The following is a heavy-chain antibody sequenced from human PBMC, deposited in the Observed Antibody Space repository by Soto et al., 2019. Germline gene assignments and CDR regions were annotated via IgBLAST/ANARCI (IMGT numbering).Heavy chain of an antibody. CDR2: IIPIFGTA. J-gene: IGHJ4*02. CDR1: GGTFSSYA. CDR3: ARDQALRYDILTGYYWGGGAGSPDDY. V-gene: IGHV1-69*12. Sequence: QVQLVQSGAEVKKPGSSVKVSCKASGGTFSSYAISWVRQAPGQGLEWMGGIIPIFGTANYAQKFQGRVTITADESTSTAYMELSSLRSEDTAVYYCARDQALRYDILTGYYWGGGAGSPDDYWGQGTLVTVSS. D-gene: IGHD3-9*01.